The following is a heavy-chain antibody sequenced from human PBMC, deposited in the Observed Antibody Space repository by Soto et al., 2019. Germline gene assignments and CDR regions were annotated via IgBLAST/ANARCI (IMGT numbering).Heavy chain of an antibody. V-gene: IGHV3-48*03. J-gene: IGHJ2*01. Sequence: GGSLRLSCAASGFTFSSYEMNWVRQAPGKGLEWVSYISSSGSTIYYADSVKGRFTISRDNAKNSLYLQMNSLRAEDTAVYYCASLPSGSLGYFDLWGRGTLVTVSS. CDR1: GFTFSSYE. D-gene: IGHD1-26*01. CDR3: ASLPSGSLGYFDL. CDR2: ISSSGSTI.